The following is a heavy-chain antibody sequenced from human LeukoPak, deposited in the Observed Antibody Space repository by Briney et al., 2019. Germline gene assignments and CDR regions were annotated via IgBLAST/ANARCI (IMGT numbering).Heavy chain of an antibody. Sequence: GGSLRLSCAASGFMFSDYGMHWVRQALGKGLEWVAVIWYDGSKTYYVDSVKGRFSISRDNSKNTLYLQMSSLKVEDTAIYYCARDPATVTSCFDCWGQGTLVTVSS. D-gene: IGHD4-17*01. V-gene: IGHV3-33*01. J-gene: IGHJ4*02. CDR3: ARDPATVTSCFDC. CDR2: IWYDGSKT. CDR1: GFMFSDYG.